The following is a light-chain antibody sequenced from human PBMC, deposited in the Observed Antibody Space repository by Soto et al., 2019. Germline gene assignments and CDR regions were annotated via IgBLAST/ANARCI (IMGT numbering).Light chain of an antibody. J-gene: IGKJ2*01. CDR1: QSIDNW. Sequence: DIQMTQSPSFVSASVGDRVTITCRASQSIDNWLAWYQQQPGKAPKLLIYDASTLKNGVSSGFSDSGSGTEFTLTISSLRPDDFATYYCQHYDTFPYTFGQGTKLEIK. V-gene: IGKV1-5*01. CDR2: DAS. CDR3: QHYDTFPYT.